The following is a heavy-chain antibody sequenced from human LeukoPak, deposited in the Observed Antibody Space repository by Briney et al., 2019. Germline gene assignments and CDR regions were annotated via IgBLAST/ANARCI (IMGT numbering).Heavy chain of an antibody. CDR2: IIPIFGTA. Sequence: SVKVSCKASGYTFTTYGISWVRQAPGQGLEWMGGIIPIFGTANYAQKFQGRVTITTDESTSTAYMELSSLRSEDTAVYYCARAETPGIAAAGHFDYWGQGTPVTVSS. CDR1: GYTFTTYG. CDR3: ARAETPGIAAAGHFDY. D-gene: IGHD6-13*01. V-gene: IGHV1-69*05. J-gene: IGHJ4*02.